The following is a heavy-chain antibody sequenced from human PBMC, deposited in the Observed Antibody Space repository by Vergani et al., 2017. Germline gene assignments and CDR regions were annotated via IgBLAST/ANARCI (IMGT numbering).Heavy chain of an antibody. CDR1: GFTLSNYD. Sequence: QVQLVESGGGVVQRGGSLRLSCATSGFTLSNYDMQWIRQGQGKGLEVLAFIQFDGSNQYYADSVKGPFTLSRDLSKNTLYLQMNSLRTDDTATYYCAKHFRGWGIDYWGQGTQVIVSS. D-gene: IGHD3-16*01. CDR3: AKHFRGWGIDY. CDR2: IQFDGSNQ. V-gene: IGHV3-30*02. J-gene: IGHJ4*02.